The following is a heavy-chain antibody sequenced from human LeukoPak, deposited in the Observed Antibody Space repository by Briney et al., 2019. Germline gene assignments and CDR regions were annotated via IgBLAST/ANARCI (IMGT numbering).Heavy chain of an antibody. Sequence: GGSLRLSCAASGFTVSSNYMSWVRQAPGKGLEWVSVIYSGGRTDYADSVEGRFTISRDNSKNTLYLQMNSLRAEDTAMYYCAREREGVRSAFDIWGQGTMVTVSS. V-gene: IGHV3-53*01. D-gene: IGHD3-10*01. CDR3: AREREGVRSAFDI. J-gene: IGHJ3*02. CDR2: IYSGGRT. CDR1: GFTVSSNY.